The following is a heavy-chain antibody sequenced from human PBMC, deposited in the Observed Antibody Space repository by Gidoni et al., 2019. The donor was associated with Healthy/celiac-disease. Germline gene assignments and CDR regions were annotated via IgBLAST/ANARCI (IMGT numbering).Heavy chain of an antibody. D-gene: IGHD6-25*01. V-gene: IGHV1-46*01. J-gene: IGHJ6*02. Sequence: GQGLEWMGIINPSGGSTSYAQKFQGRVTMTRDTSTSTVYMELSSLRSEDTAVYYCARGPSPERYYYYYGMDVWGQGTTVTVSS. CDR3: ARGPSPERYYYYYGMDV. CDR2: INPSGGST.